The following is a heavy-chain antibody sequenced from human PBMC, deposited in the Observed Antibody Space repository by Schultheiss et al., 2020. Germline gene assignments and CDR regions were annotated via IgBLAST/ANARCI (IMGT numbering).Heavy chain of an antibody. J-gene: IGHJ6*02. CDR1: GYTLTSYV. CDR3: ESLAGGIAAAGTFYYYGMDV. D-gene: IGHD6-13*01. V-gene: IGHV1-18*01. Sequence: ASVKVSCKASGYTLTSYVISCVRQAPGQGLEWMGWISAYNGNTNYAQKLQGRVTMTTDTSTSTAYMELRSLRSDDTAVYYCESLAGGIAAAGTFYYYGMDVWGQGTTVTVSS. CDR2: ISAYNGNT.